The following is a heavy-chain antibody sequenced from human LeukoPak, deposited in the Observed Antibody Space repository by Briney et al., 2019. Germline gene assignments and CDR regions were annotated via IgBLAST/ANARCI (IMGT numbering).Heavy chain of an antibody. J-gene: IGHJ4*02. CDR3: AKLLRGVVVPYFDY. V-gene: IGHV3-23*01. CDR2: ISGSGDRT. CDR1: GITLRIYA. D-gene: IGHD3-10*01. Sequence: GGSLRLSCTAPGITLRIYAMSWVRQAPGKGLEWVSAISGSGDRTYHADSVKGRFTVSRDISKNTLFLQMNSLRAEDTAVYYCAKLLRGVVVPYFDYWGQGTLVTVSS.